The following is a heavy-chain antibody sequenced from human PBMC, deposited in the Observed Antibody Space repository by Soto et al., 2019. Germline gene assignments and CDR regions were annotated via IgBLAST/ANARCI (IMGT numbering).Heavy chain of an antibody. Sequence: GGSLRVSCAASGFSFSNYAMSWVRRPPGKGLEWVSVISGSGGSTKYADSVKGRFTISRDNSKNTLYLQMNSLRAEDTAVYYCAKGGYNYGFLFDCWGQGTLVTVSS. CDR2: ISGSGGST. J-gene: IGHJ4*02. CDR3: AKGGYNYGFLFDC. D-gene: IGHD5-18*01. CDR1: GFSFSNYA. V-gene: IGHV3-23*01.